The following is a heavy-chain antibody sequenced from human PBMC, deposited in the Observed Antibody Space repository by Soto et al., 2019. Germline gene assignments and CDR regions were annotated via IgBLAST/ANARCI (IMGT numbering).Heavy chain of an antibody. CDR2: IYYSGST. CDR3: ARSTIAPHLFMYPFDY. CDR1: GGSISSDY. Sequence: SETLSLTCTVSGGSISSDYWSWVRQPPGKGLEWIGYIYYSGSTKYNPSLKSRVTISVDTSKNQFSLKLSSVTAADTAVYYCARSTIAPHLFMYPFDYWGQGTLVTVSS. V-gene: IGHV4-59*08. D-gene: IGHD6-6*01. J-gene: IGHJ4*01.